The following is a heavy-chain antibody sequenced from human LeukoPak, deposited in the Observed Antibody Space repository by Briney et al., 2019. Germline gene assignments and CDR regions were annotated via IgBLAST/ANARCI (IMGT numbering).Heavy chain of an antibody. V-gene: IGHV1-69*06. CDR1: GGTFSSYA. D-gene: IGHD4-17*01. CDR2: IIPIFGTA. Sequence: ASVKVSCKASGGTFSSYAISWVRQAPGQGLEWMGGIIPIFGTANYAQKFQGRVTITVDKSTSTAYMELSSLRSEDTAVYYCARVPSPSTYGDYGLTIANWYFDLWGRGTLVTVSS. CDR3: ARVPSPSTYGDYGLTIANWYFDL. J-gene: IGHJ2*01.